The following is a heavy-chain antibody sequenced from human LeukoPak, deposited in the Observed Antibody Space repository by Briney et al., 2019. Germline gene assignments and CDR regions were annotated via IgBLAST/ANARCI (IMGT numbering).Heavy chain of an antibody. V-gene: IGHV4-39*01. Sequence: PSETLSLTCTVSGGSISSSSYYWGWTRQPPGKGLESIGSIYYTGSTYYNPSLKSRVTISVDTSKNQFSLKLSSVTAADTAVYYCARQAAYCSSGSCYPNWFDPWGQGTLVTVSS. CDR1: GGSISSSSYY. D-gene: IGHD2-15*01. CDR3: ARQAAYCSSGSCYPNWFDP. J-gene: IGHJ5*02. CDR2: IYYTGST.